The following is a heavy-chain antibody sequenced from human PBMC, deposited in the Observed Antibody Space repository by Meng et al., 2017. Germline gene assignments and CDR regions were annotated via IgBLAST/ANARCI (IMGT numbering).Heavy chain of an antibody. V-gene: IGHV3-53*04. CDR1: GFTVSSNY. Sequence: GESLKISCAASGFTVSSNYMSWVRQAPGKGLEWVSVIYSGGSTYYADSVKGRFTISRHNSKNTLYLQMNSPRAEDTAVYYCARDLHGLDYWGQGTLVTVSS. CDR3: ARDLHGLDY. CDR2: IYSGGST. J-gene: IGHJ4*02.